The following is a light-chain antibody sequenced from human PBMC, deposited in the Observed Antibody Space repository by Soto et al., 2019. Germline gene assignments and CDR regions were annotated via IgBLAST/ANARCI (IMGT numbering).Light chain of an antibody. CDR1: SGSIASNS. CDR3: QSYDSSNVV. V-gene: IGLV6-57*02. J-gene: IGLJ2*01. Sequence: NFMLTQPHSVSESPGKTVTISCTGSSGSIASNSVQWYQQRPGSAPTTVIYEDNQRPSGVPDRFSGSVDSSSNSASLTISGLQTEDEADYYCQSYDSSNVVFGGGTKLTVL. CDR2: EDN.